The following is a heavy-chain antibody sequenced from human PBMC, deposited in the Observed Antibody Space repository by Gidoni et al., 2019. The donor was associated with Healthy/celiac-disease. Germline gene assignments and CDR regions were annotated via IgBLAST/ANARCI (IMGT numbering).Heavy chain of an antibody. D-gene: IGHD3-22*01. CDR2: INHSGST. CDR3: ARRPPIVVVRPPFDY. Sequence: QVQLQQWGAGLLKPSATLSLTCAVYGGSFSGYYWSWIRQPPGKGLEWIGEINHSGSTNYNPALKSRVTISVDTSKNQFSLKLSSVTAADTAVYFCARRPPIVVVRPPFDYWGQGTLVTVSS. J-gene: IGHJ4*02. CDR1: GGSFSGYY. V-gene: IGHV4-34*01.